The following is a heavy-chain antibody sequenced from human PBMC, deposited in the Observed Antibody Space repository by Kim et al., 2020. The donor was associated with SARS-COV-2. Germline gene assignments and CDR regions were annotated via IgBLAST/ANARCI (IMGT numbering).Heavy chain of an antibody. CDR3: ARESVSRIDP. CDR1: GFTFSSYE. D-gene: IGHD3-3*01. J-gene: IGHJ5*02. V-gene: IGHV3-48*03. Sequence: GGSLRLSCAASGFTFSSYEMNWVRQAPGKGLEWVSYISSSGSTIYYADSVKGRFTISRDNAKNSLYLQMNSLRAEDTAVYYCARESVSRIDPWGQGTLVTVSS. CDR2: ISSSGSTI.